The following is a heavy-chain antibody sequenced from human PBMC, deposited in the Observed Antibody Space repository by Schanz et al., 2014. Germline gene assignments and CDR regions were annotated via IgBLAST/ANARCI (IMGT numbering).Heavy chain of an antibody. CDR3: AKAEYDILTDSYSRLDP. CDR2: ISVYTGNT. J-gene: IGHJ5*02. Sequence: QVQLVQSGAEAKKPGASVRVSCKASGHTFTTYAMSWVRQAPGQGLEWVGWISVYTGNTKYGQKVQSRVTMIADTATNTAYMELRSLRSDDTAVYYCAKAEYDILTDSYSRLDPWGQGTLVTVSS. CDR1: GHTFTTYA. D-gene: IGHD3-9*01. V-gene: IGHV1-18*01.